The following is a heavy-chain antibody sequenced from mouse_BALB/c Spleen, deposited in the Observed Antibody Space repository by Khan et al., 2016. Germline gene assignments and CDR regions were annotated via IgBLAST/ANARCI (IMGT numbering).Heavy chain of an antibody. CDR3: VRQNLRWYFDV. Sequence: EVQLQESGGGLVQPTGSLKLSCAASGFTFNIYAMNWVRQAPGKGLEWVARIRSKSNNYVTYYADSVKDRFTISRDDSQSMLYLQMNNLKTEDTAMYYCVRQNLRWYFDVWGAGTTVTVSS. CDR2: IRSKSNNYVT. CDR1: GFTFNIYA. V-gene: IGHV10-1*02. D-gene: IGHD1-1*01. J-gene: IGHJ1*01.